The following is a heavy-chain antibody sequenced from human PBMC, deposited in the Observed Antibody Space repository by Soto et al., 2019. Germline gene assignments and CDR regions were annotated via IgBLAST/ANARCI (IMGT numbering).Heavy chain of an antibody. CDR3: VRQGFGPLHGLVDV. CDR2: IDNNGVI. V-gene: IGHV4-59*08. Sequence: QVQLQESGPGLVKPSETLSLTCTVSSDSSSSYKWSWIRQTPGKGLEWIGYIDNNGVISYNPYLRSRITITISIDTSTKQFSLRLSSVTAADTAVYYCVRQGFGPLHGLVDVWGQGTTVTVSS. D-gene: IGHD3-10*01. J-gene: IGHJ6*02. CDR1: SDSSSSYK.